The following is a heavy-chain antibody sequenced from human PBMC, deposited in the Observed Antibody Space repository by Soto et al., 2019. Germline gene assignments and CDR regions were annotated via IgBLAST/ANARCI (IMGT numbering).Heavy chain of an antibody. CDR3: ARDRSYGGNSVWEGDDAFDI. CDR2: TYYRSKWYN. V-gene: IGHV6-1*01. J-gene: IGHJ3*02. Sequence: SQTLSLTCAISGDSVSSNSAAWNWIRQSPSRGLEWLGRTYYRSKWYNDYAVSVKSRITINPDTSKNQFSLQLNSVTPEDTAVYYCARDRSYGGNSVWEGDDAFDIWGQGTMVTVS. D-gene: IGHD4-17*01. CDR1: GDSVSSNSAA.